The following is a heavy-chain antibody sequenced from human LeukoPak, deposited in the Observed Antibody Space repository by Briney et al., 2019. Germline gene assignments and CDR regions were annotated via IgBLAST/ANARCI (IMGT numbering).Heavy chain of an antibody. J-gene: IGHJ4*02. D-gene: IGHD6-25*01. V-gene: IGHV3-9*01. CDR1: GFTIDKYA. CDR2: ISWNSGTI. CDR3: AKDLGDSVGTIAA. Sequence: GRSLRLSCAASGFTIDKYAMHWVRQRPGKGLEWVSGISWNSGTIVYADSVKGRFTISKDNAKNSLYLQMNSLKPEDTALYYCAKDLGDSVGTIAAWGQGTLVTVSS.